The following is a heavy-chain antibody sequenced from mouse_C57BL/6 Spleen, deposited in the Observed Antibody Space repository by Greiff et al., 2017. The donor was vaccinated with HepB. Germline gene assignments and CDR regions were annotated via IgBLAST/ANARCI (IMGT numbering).Heavy chain of an antibody. D-gene: IGHD1-1*01. CDR2: IYPGGGYT. J-gene: IGHJ4*01. V-gene: IGHV1-63*01. CDR1: GYTFTNYW. Sequence: VKLVESGAELVRPGTSVKMSCKASGYTFTNYWLGWAKQRPGHGLEWIGDIYPGGGYTNYNEKFKGKATLTADKSSSTAYMQFSSLTSEDSAIYYCARRGLLHYAMDYWGQGTSVTVSS. CDR3: ARRGLLHYAMDY.